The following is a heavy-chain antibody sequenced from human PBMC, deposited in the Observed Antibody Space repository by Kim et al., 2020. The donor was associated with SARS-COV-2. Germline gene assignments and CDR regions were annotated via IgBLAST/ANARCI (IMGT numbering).Heavy chain of an antibody. V-gene: IGHV4-34*01. CDR1: GGSFSGYF. Sequence: SETLSLTCAVYGGSFSGYFWSWVRQTPGKDLEWIGQINHSGSTNYNPSLKSRVTISVDTSKNQFSLRLSSVTVADRAVYYCARGLKGGVSTITAYFDSWGQGDQVTVSS. CDR3: ARGLKGGVSTITAYFDS. D-gene: IGHD1-1*01. J-gene: IGHJ4*02. CDR2: INHSGST.